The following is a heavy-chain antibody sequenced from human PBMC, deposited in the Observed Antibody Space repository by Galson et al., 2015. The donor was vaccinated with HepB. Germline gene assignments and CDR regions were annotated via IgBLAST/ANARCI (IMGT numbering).Heavy chain of an antibody. D-gene: IGHD5-12*01. CDR1: GFTFSDYY. CDR2: ISSSGSTI. V-gene: IGHV3-11*01. CDR3: ARARKVASNWFDP. J-gene: IGHJ5*02. Sequence: SLRLSCAASGFTFSDYYMGWIRQAPGKGLEWVSYISSSGSTIYYADSVKGRFTISRDNAKNSLYLQMNNLRAEDTAVYYCARARKVASNWFDPWGQGTLVTVSS.